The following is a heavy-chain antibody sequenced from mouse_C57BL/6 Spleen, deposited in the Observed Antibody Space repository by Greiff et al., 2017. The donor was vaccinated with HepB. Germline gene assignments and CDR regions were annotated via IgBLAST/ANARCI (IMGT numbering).Heavy chain of an antibody. J-gene: IGHJ2*01. Sequence: EVQLQQSGPELVKPGASVKISCKASGYTFTDYYMNWVKQSHGKSLEWIGDINPNNGGTSYNQKFKGKATLTVDKSSSTAYMELRSLTSEDSAVYYCAILLRYPFDYWGQGTTLTISS. CDR3: AILLRYPFDY. CDR1: GYTFTDYY. D-gene: IGHD1-1*01. CDR2: INPNNGGT. V-gene: IGHV1-26*01.